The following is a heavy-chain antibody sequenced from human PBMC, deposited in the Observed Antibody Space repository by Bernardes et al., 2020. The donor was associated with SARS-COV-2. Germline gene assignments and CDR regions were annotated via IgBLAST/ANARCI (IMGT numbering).Heavy chain of an antibody. J-gene: IGHJ4*02. CDR1: GYTFTGYY. Sequence: ASVKVSCKASGYTFTGYYMHWVRQAPGQGLEWMGWINPNSGGTNYAQKFQGRVTMTRDTSISTAYMELSRLRSDDTAVYYCARDRFPYMITFGEDYWGQGTLVTVSS. CDR2: INPNSGGT. CDR3: ARDRFPYMITFGEDY. D-gene: IGHD3-16*01. V-gene: IGHV1-2*02.